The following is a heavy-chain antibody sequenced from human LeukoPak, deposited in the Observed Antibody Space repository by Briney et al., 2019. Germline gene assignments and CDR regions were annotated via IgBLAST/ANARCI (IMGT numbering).Heavy chain of an antibody. CDR2: ISSSSSYI. D-gene: IGHD3-3*01. CDR1: GFTFSSYS. J-gene: IGHJ3*02. V-gene: IGHV3-21*01. Sequence: GGSLRLSCAASGFTFSSYSMNWVRQAPGKGLEWASSISSSSSYIYYADSVKGRFTISRDNAKNSLYLQMNSLRAEDTAVYYCARAPYYDFWSGPRRAFDIWGQGTMVTVSS. CDR3: ARAPYYDFWSGPRRAFDI.